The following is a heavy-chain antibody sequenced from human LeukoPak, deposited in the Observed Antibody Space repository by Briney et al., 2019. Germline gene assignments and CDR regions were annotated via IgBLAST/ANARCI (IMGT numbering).Heavy chain of an antibody. J-gene: IGHJ4*02. D-gene: IGHD1-14*01. Sequence: GGSLRLSCVGSGFTFSSYWMTWVRQAPGKGLEWVSAISGSGGSTYYADSVKGRFTISRDNSKNTLYLQMNSLRAEDTAVYYCAKEAGGGDTTRFDYWGQGTLVTVSS. CDR3: AKEAGGGDTTRFDY. V-gene: IGHV3-23*01. CDR1: GFTFSSYW. CDR2: ISGSGGST.